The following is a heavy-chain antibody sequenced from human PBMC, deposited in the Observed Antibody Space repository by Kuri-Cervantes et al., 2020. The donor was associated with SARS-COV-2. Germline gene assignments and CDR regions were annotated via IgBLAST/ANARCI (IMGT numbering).Heavy chain of an antibody. Sequence: GESLKISCAASGFTFSSYDMHWVRQATGKGLEWVSAIGTAGDTYYPGSVKGRFTISRENAKNSLYLQMNSLRAGDTAVYYCARMGYSYGSDYWGQGTLVTVSS. V-gene: IGHV3-13*01. CDR3: ARMGYSYGSDY. J-gene: IGHJ4*02. CDR1: GFTFSSYD. D-gene: IGHD5-18*01. CDR2: IGTAGDT.